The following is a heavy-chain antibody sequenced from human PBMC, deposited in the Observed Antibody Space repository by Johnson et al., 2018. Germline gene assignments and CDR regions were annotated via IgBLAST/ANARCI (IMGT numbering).Heavy chain of an antibody. D-gene: IGHD4-23*01. CDR1: GFTVSSNY. CDR3: ARGKPHYGGNPYYYYYMDG. Sequence: EVQLVETGGGLVQPGGSLRLSCAASGFTVSSNYMSWVRQAPGKGLEWVSVIYSGGSTYYADSVKGRFTISRDNSKNTLYLQMNSLRAEDTAVYYCARGKPHYGGNPYYYYYMDGWGKGTTVTVSS. J-gene: IGHJ6*03. V-gene: IGHV3-66*02. CDR2: IYSGGST.